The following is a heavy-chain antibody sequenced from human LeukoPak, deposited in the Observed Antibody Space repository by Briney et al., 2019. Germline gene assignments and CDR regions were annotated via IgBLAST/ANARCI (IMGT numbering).Heavy chain of an antibody. Sequence: SETLSLTCAVSGYSISSGCYWGWIRQPPGKGLEWIGSIYHSGSTFYNPSLKSRVTISVDTSKNQFSVKLSSVTAADTAVYYCARQDSGYDPFDIWGQGTMVTVSS. CDR2: IYHSGST. V-gene: IGHV4-38-2*01. J-gene: IGHJ3*02. D-gene: IGHD5-12*01. CDR3: ARQDSGYDPFDI. CDR1: GYSISSGCY.